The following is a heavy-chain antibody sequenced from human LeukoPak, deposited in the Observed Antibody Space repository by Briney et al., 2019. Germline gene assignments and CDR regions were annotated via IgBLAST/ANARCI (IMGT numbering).Heavy chain of an antibody. D-gene: IGHD2-15*01. CDR1: GGSISSSSYY. V-gene: IGHV4-39*07. CDR3: ARLGYCSGGSCYTFDY. J-gene: IGHJ4*02. CDR2: INHSGST. Sequence: PSETLSLTCTVSGGSISSSSYYWGWIRQPPGKGLEWIGEINHSGSTNYNPSLKSRVTISVDTSKNQFSLKLSSVTAADTAVYYCARLGYCSGGSCYTFDYWGQGTLVTVSS.